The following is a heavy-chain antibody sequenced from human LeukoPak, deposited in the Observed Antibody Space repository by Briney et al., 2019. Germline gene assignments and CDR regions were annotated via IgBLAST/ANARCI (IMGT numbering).Heavy chain of an antibody. CDR1: GFTFSNSA. J-gene: IGHJ4*02. CDR3: ARDRARIAAAGTAGGY. V-gene: IGHV3-23*01. D-gene: IGHD6-13*01. CDR2: ITGSGGGP. Sequence: PGGSLRLSCAASGFTFSNSAMNWVRQVPGKGLEWVSGITGSGGGPHYADSVKGRFTISRDNSNNTLYLQMNSLRAEDTAVYYCARDRARIAAAGTAGGYWGQGTLVTVSS.